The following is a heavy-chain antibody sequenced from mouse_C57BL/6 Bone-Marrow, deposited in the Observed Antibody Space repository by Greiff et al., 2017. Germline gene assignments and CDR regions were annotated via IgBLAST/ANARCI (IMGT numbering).Heavy chain of an antibody. V-gene: IGHV1-5*01. D-gene: IGHD2-3*01. CDR3: TRWDDGYLAWFAY. CDR2: IYPGNSDT. J-gene: IGHJ3*01. Sequence: VQLQQSGTVLARPGASVKMSCKTSCYPFTSYWMHWVKQRPGQGLEWIGAIYPGNSDTSYNQNFKGKAKLTAVTSASTAYMELSSLTNEDSAVYYCTRWDDGYLAWFAYWGQGTLVTVSA. CDR1: CYPFTSYW.